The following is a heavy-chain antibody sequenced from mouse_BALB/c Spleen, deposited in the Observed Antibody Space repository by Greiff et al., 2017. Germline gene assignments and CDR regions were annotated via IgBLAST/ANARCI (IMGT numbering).Heavy chain of an antibody. CDR1: GFTFSDYG. V-gene: IGHV5-15*02. Sequence: EVKLMESGGGLVQPGGSRKLSCAASGFTFSDYGMAWVRQAPGKGPEWVAFISNLAYSIYYADTVTGRFTISRENAKNTLYLEMSSLRSEDTAMYYCAREDRGFAMDYWGQGTSVTVSS. CDR3: AREDRGFAMDY. J-gene: IGHJ4*01. CDR2: ISNLAYSI. D-gene: IGHD2-14*01.